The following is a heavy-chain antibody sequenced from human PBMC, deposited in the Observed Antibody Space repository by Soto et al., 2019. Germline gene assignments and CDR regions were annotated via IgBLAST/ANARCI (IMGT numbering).Heavy chain of an antibody. CDR2: ISAYNGNT. D-gene: IGHD1-7*01. V-gene: IGHV1-18*01. Sequence: QVQLVQSGAEVKKPGASVKVSCKASGYTFTSYGISWVRQAPGQGLEWMGWISAYNGNTNYAQKLQGRVTMTTDTSTSTAYMELRSLRSDDTALYYCAREKSRFKKNYDAFDIWGQGKMVTVSS. CDR1: GYTFTSYG. CDR3: AREKSRFKKNYDAFDI. J-gene: IGHJ3*02.